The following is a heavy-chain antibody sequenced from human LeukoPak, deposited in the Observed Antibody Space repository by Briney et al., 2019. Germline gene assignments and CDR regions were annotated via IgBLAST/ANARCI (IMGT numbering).Heavy chain of an antibody. J-gene: IGHJ4*02. CDR2: INPNSGGT. D-gene: IGHD6-19*01. CDR3: ARGPYSSGWYYGKDY. CDR1: GYTFTGYY. V-gene: IGHV1-2*02. Sequence: GASVKVSCNTFGYTFTGYYMHWVRQAPGQGLEWMGWINPNSGGTNYAQKFQGRVTMTRDTSISTAYMELSRLRSDDTAVYYCARGPYSSGWYYGKDYWGQGTLVTVSS.